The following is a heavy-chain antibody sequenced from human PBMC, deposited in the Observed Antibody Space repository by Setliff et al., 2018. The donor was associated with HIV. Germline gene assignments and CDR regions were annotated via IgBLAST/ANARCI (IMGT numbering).Heavy chain of an antibody. V-gene: IGHV3-7*05. D-gene: IGHD6-19*01. CDR2: IKQDGSKA. J-gene: IGHJ4*02. CDR3: ANMQWASNAWYSFDY. Sequence: GGSLRLSCAASGFSFSTYAMGWVRQAPGKGLEWVADIKQDGSKAYYMDSVKGRFTISRDNAKNSLYLQMNSLRAEDTAVYYCANMQWASNAWYSFDYWGQGALVTVSS. CDR1: GFSFSTYA.